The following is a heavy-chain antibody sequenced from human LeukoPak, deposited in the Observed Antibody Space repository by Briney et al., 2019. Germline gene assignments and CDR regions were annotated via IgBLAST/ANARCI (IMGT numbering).Heavy chain of an antibody. CDR3: ARDPIYCNTGVCYTGGMDV. Sequence: PGWSLRLSCAASGFTFSSYEMNWVRQAPGKGLEWVSYISSDGSTIYYADSVKGRFTISRDNAKNSLYLQMNSLRAEDTAVYYCARDPIYCNTGVCYTGGMDVWGQGTTVTVSS. D-gene: IGHD2-8*01. CDR2: ISSDGSTI. CDR1: GFTFSSYE. V-gene: IGHV3-48*03. J-gene: IGHJ6*02.